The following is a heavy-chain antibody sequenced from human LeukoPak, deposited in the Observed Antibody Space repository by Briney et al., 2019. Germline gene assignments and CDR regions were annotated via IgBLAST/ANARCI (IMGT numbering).Heavy chain of an antibody. J-gene: IGHJ4*02. V-gene: IGHV3-7*01. CDR3: ARRGVDGTSDY. CDR1: GFSFSIYW. CDR2: IKEDGGEK. D-gene: IGHD1-1*01. Sequence: GGSLRLSCAASGFSFSIYWMTWVRQAPGKGPEWVGNIKEDGGEKYYVDSVKGRFTMSRDNAKNSLYLQMNSLRAEDTAVYYCARRGVDGTSDYWGQGTLVTVSS.